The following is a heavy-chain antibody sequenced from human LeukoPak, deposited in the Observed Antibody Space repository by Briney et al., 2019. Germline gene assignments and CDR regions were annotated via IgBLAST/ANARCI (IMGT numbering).Heavy chain of an antibody. V-gene: IGHV3-23*01. J-gene: IGHJ4*02. D-gene: IGHD3-10*01. Sequence: GGSLRLSCAASGFTFSSSAMSWVRQVPGKGLEWVSVISGSGGSTYYADSVKGRFTISRDNSKNTLYLQMNSLRAEDTAVYYCAKGGPSGTYYLLHYWGQGILVTVSS. CDR1: GFTFSSSA. CDR3: AKGGPSGTYYLLHY. CDR2: ISGSGGST.